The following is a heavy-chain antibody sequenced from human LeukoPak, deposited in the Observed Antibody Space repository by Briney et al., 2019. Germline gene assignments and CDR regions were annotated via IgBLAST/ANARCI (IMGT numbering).Heavy chain of an antibody. V-gene: IGHV3-30*18. CDR1: GFTFSSYG. J-gene: IGHJ4*02. CDR3: AKERYYDSSGLSNYFDY. Sequence: GGSLRLSCAASGFTFSSYGMHWVRQAPGXXLEWVAVISYDGSNKYYADSVKGRFTISRDNSKNTLYLQMNSLRAEDTAVSYCAKERYYDSSGLSNYFDYWGQGTLVTVSS. CDR2: ISYDGSNK. D-gene: IGHD3-22*01.